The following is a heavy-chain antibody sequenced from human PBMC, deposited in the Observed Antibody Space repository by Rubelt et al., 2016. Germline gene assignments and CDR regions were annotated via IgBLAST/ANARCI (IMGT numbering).Heavy chain of an antibody. J-gene: IGHJ4*02. D-gene: IGHD2-8*02. CDR2: IRPDASGF. CDR1: FSDYG. V-gene: IGHV3-74*01. Sequence: FSDYGMHWVRQAPGKGLVWVSRIRPDASGFNYADSVKGRFTISRDNAKNTLFLEMNSLRAEDTAVYYCTRLGVGSTGADYWGQGTLVTVSS. CDR3: TRLGVGSTGADY.